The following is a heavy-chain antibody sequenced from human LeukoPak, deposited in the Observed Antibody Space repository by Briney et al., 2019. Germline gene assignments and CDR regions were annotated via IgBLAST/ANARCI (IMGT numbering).Heavy chain of an antibody. D-gene: IGHD6-19*01. CDR3: ARVNIGGWYSLLGY. V-gene: IGHV1-18*01. J-gene: IGHJ4*02. CDR2: ISEYNGNT. Sequence: ASVKVSCKASGYAFTSYGISWVRPAPGQGLEWMGWISEYNGNTNYAQKFQGRVTMTTDTSTSTAYMELRSLRSDDTAVYYCARVNIGGWYSLLGYWGQGTLVTVSS. CDR1: GYAFTSYG.